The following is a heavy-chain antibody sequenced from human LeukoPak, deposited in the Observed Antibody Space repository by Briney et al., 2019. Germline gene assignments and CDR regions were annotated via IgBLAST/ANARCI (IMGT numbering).Heavy chain of an antibody. CDR2: ISGSGGST. D-gene: IGHD2-2*02. Sequence: PGGSLRLSCAASGFTFSSYAMSWVRQAPGKGLEWVSAISGSGGSTYYADSVKGRFTISRDNSKNTLYLQMNSLRAEDTAVYYCASNLYLYCSSTSCYRDRYYYYYMDVWGKGTTVTISS. CDR3: ASNLYLYCSSTSCYRDRYYYYYMDV. J-gene: IGHJ6*03. CDR1: GFTFSSYA. V-gene: IGHV3-23*01.